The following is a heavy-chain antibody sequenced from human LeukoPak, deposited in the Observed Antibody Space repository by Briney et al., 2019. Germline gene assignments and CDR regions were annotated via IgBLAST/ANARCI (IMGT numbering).Heavy chain of an antibody. D-gene: IGHD4-11*01. Sequence: ASVKVSCKVSGYTFTDYYMHWVQQTPGKGLEWMGLVDPEDGETIYAQKFQGRVTITADTSTDTAYMELSGLRSEDTAMYYCATTSNRARYSDFWGQGTLVTVSS. J-gene: IGHJ4*02. CDR2: VDPEDGET. CDR3: ATTSNRARYSDF. V-gene: IGHV1-69-2*01. CDR1: GYTFTDYY.